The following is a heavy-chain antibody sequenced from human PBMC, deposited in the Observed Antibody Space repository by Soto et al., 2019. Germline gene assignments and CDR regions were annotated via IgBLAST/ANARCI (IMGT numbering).Heavy chain of an antibody. V-gene: IGHV1-2*04. J-gene: IGHJ6*02. D-gene: IGHD3-22*01. CDR3: AGFFYDSSGYLPSPYYYYYGMDV. Sequence: ASVKVSCKASGYTFTGYYIHWVRQAPGQGLEWMGWINPNSGGTNYAQKFQGWVTMTRDTSISTAYMELNSLRAEDTAGYYCAGFFYDSSGYLPSPYYYYYGMDVWGQGTTVTVSS. CDR2: INPNSGGT. CDR1: GYTFTGYY.